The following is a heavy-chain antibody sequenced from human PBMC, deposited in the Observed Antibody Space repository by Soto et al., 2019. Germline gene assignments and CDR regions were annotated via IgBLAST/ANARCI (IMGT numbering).Heavy chain of an antibody. Sequence: GGSLRLSCAASGFTFSSYSMNWVRQAPGKGLEWVSSISSSSSYIYYADSVKGRFTISRDNAKNSLYLQMNGLRAEDTAVYYCARDPDEWLSRDPWGQGILVTVSS. J-gene: IGHJ5*02. CDR2: ISSSSSYI. V-gene: IGHV3-21*01. CDR3: ARDPDEWLSRDP. D-gene: IGHD3-3*01. CDR1: GFTFSSYS.